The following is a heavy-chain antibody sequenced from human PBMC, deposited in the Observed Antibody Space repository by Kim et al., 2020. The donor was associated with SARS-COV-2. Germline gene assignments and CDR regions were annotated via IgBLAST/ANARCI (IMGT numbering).Heavy chain of an antibody. D-gene: IGHD2-2*01. CDR3: AKVSTPPVPAAILYYYYGMDV. V-gene: IGHV3-30*18. CDR2: ISYDGSNK. CDR1: GFTFSSYG. Sequence: GGSLRLSCAASGFTFSSYGMHWVRQAPGKGLEWVAVISYDGSNKYYADSVKGRFTISRDNSKNTLYLQMNSLRAEDMAVYYCAKVSTPPVPAAILYYYYGMDVSGQGTTVTVS. J-gene: IGHJ6*02.